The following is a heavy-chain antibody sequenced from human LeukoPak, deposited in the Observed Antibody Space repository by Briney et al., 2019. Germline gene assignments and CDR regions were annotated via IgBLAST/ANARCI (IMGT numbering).Heavy chain of an antibody. CDR1: GGSISSYY. D-gene: IGHD5-12*01. J-gene: IGHJ4*02. CDR2: IYYSGGT. CDR3: ARANYFDY. Sequence: SETLSLTCTVSGGSISSYYWSWIRQPPGKGLEWIGYIYYSGGTNYNPPLKSRVTISVDTSKKQLSLNLTSVTAADTAVYYCARANYFDYWGQGTLVTVSS. V-gene: IGHV4-59*01.